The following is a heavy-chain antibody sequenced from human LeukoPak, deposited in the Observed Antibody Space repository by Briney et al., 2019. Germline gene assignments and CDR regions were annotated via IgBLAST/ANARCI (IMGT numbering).Heavy chain of an antibody. CDR2: SSTSNGAT. V-gene: IGHV1-18*01. D-gene: IGHD2-15*01. Sequence: PGASVKVSCKASGYTFTSHPISWARQAPGQGLEWVGWSSTSNGATNYAQKLQGRVTMTTDTSTTTAYLEVRTLTSDDTAVYYCARDPGAAVFDYWGQGTLVTVSS. CDR1: GYTFTSHP. CDR3: ARDPGAAVFDY. J-gene: IGHJ4*02.